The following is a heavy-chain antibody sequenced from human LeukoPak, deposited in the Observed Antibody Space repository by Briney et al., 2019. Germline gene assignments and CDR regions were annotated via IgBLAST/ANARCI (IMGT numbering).Heavy chain of an antibody. Sequence: SETLSLTCAVYGGSFSGYYWSWIRQPPGKGLEWIGEINHSGSTNYNPSLKSRVTISVDTSKNQFSLKLSSVTAADTAVYYCAKDKVVGTMVYAMDYWGQGTLVTVSS. CDR1: GGSFSGYY. CDR2: INHSGST. V-gene: IGHV4-34*01. D-gene: IGHD2-8*01. J-gene: IGHJ4*02. CDR3: AKDKVVGTMVYAMDY.